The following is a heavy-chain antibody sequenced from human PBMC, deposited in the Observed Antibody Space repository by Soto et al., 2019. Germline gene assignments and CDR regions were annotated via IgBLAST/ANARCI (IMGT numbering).Heavy chain of an antibody. CDR1: GGSVSISGYS. D-gene: IGHD6-13*01. CDR2: IYHNADT. Sequence: QLQLQESGSGLVKPSQTLSLTCAVSGGSVSISGYSWSWIRQPPGKGLERIGYIYHNADTYYNPSLESRVTMSVDRSKNQFSLKLKSVTVADTAVYYCARGISATGPYWFFDLWGRGTLVTVSS. J-gene: IGHJ2*01. V-gene: IGHV4-30-2*01. CDR3: ARGISATGPYWFFDL.